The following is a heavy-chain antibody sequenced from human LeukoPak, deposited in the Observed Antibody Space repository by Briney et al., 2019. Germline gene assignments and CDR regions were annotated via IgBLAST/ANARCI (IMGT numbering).Heavy chain of an antibody. CDR1: GFTFSSYA. CDR2: ISGSGDST. CDR3: ARGGSNSPYYFDY. J-gene: IGHJ4*02. Sequence: GGSLRLSCAASGFTFSSYAMSWVRQAPGKGLEWVSAISGSGDSTYSTDSVKGRFTISRDNSKNSLYLQMNSLRAEDTAVYYCARGGSNSPYYFDYWGQGTLVTVSS. V-gene: IGHV3-23*01. D-gene: IGHD2-2*01.